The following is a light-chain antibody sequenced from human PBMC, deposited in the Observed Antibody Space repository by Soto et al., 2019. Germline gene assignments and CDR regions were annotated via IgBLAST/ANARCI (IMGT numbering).Light chain of an antibody. Sequence: QSVLTQPPSVSAAPGQKVTISCSGSSSNIGNNYVSWYQQLPGTAPKLLIYDGNKRPSGIPDRFSGSQSGTSATLGITGLQSGDEADYYCGTWDSSLSAGVFGGGTQLTVL. V-gene: IGLV1-51*01. CDR3: GTWDSSLSAGV. J-gene: IGLJ2*01. CDR2: DGN. CDR1: SSNIGNNY.